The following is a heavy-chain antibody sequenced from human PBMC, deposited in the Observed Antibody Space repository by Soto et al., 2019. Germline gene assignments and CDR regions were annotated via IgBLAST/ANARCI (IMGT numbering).Heavy chain of an antibody. Sequence: EVQLLESGGGLVQPGGSLRLSCAASGFTFSSYAMSWVRQAPGKGLEWVSAISGSGGSTYYADSVKGRFTISRDNSKNTLYLHMNSLSAEDTAVSYCAAYRRGLWSRTRSYGMDVWGQGTTVTVSS. CDR2: ISGSGGST. V-gene: IGHV3-23*01. CDR1: GFTFSSYA. D-gene: IGHD3-3*01. CDR3: AAYRRGLWSRTRSYGMDV. J-gene: IGHJ6*02.